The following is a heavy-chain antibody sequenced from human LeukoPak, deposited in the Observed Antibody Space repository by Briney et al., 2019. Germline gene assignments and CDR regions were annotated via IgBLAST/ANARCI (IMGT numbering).Heavy chain of an antibody. D-gene: IGHD1-26*01. CDR1: GFTFSSYG. Sequence: GMSLRLSCAASGFTFSSYGMEWVRQAPGKGLEWLTVIWYDGSKKYYADSVKGRFTISRDNSKNTLYLQMNSLRAEDTAVYYCARPTYSGSYYWFDYWGQGTLVTVSS. CDR3: ARPTYSGSYYWFDY. CDR2: IWYDGSKK. V-gene: IGHV3-33*01. J-gene: IGHJ4*02.